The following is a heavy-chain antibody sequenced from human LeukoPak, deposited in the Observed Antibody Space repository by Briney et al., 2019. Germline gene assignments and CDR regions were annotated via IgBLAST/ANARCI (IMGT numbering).Heavy chain of an antibody. D-gene: IGHD1-26*01. V-gene: IGHV4-38-2*02. CDR1: GYSISSGYY. Sequence: SETLSLTCTVSGYSISSGYYWGWIRQPPGKELDWIGSIYHGGSTYYNPSLKSRVTISVDTSKNLFSLNLSSVTAADTAVYYCARNRHTGSYYSGFDIWGQGTMVTVSS. J-gene: IGHJ3*02. CDR2: IYHGGST. CDR3: ARNRHTGSYYSGFDI.